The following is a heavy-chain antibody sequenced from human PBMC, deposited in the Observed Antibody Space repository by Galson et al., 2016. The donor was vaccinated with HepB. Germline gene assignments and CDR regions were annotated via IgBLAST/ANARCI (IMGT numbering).Heavy chain of an antibody. Sequence: SLRLSCAASGFTFSNYAMTWVRQAPGKGLELFSLISTSGSSTYYRDSVKGRFTISRDNSKNTLFLQMNSLRAEDTAVYYCAKDYGSGYYSYYFDNWGQGTLVTVSS. CDR3: AKDYGSGYYSYYFDN. CDR2: ISTSGSST. V-gene: IGHV3-23*01. D-gene: IGHD3-22*01. CDR1: GFTFSNYA. J-gene: IGHJ4*02.